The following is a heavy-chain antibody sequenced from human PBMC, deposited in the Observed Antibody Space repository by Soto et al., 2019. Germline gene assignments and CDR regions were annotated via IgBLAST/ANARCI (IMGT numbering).Heavy chain of an antibody. CDR3: ARSYGDDYYFGLDV. CDR2: IRNKANNYAA. V-gene: IGHV3-73*01. CDR1: GFTFSGCV. Sequence: GGSLRLSCATSGFTFSGCVIHWVRQASGKGLEWIGHIRNKANNYAAAHAGSLKGRFTLSRDDSKNTAYLQMDTLKSEDTAVYYCARSYGDDYYFGLDVWGQGTTVTVSS. D-gene: IGHD4-17*01. J-gene: IGHJ6*02.